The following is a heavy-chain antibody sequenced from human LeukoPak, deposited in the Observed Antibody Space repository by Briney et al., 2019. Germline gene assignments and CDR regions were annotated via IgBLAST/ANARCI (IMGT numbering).Heavy chain of an antibody. CDR2: IIPIFGTA. D-gene: IGHD2-2*01. CDR3: ARAEVVPAVRYYYYYMDV. J-gene: IGHJ6*03. V-gene: IGHV1-69*13. Sequence: SVKVSCKASGGTFSSYAISWVRQAPGQGLEWMGGIIPIFGTANYAQKFQGRVTITADESTSTAYMELSSLRSEDTAVYYCARAEVVPAVRYYYYYMDVWAKGPRSPSP. CDR1: GGTFSSYA.